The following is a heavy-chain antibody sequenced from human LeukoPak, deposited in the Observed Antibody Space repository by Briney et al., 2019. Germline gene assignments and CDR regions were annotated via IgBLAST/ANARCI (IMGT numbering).Heavy chain of an antibody. Sequence: SETLSLTCAVYGGSFSGYYWSWIRQPPGKGLEWIGEINHSGSTNYNPSLKSRVTMSVDTSKNQFSLKLSSVTAADTAVYYCARDKGYCSSTSCYRKWFDPWGQGTLVTVSS. J-gene: IGHJ5*02. D-gene: IGHD2-2*02. CDR1: GGSFSGYY. CDR3: ARDKGYCSSTSCYRKWFDP. V-gene: IGHV4-34*01. CDR2: INHSGST.